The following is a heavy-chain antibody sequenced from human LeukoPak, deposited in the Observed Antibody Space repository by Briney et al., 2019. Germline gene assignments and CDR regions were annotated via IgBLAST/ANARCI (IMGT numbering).Heavy chain of an antibody. V-gene: IGHV4-34*01. Sequence: SETLSLTCAVYGGSFSGYYWSWIRQPPGKGLEWIGEINHSGSTNYNPSLKSRVTISVDTSKNQFSLKLSSVTAADTAVYYCARHVKWLGSSSWYRTGWFDPWGQGTLVTVSS. CDR1: GGSFSGYY. D-gene: IGHD6-13*01. J-gene: IGHJ5*02. CDR2: INHSGST. CDR3: ARHVKWLGSSSWYRTGWFDP.